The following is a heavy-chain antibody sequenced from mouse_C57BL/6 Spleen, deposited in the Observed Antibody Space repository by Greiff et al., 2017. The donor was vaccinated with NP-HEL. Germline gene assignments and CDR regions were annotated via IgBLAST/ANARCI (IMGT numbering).Heavy chain of an antibody. CDR1: GFSLTSYA. D-gene: IGHD1-1*01. Sequence: VKLQESGPGLVAPSQSLSITCTVSGFSLTSYAISWVRQPPGKGLEWLGVIWTGGGTNYNSALKSRLSISKDNSKSQVFLKMNSLQTDDTARYYCARKVLDYYGSSYWYFDVWGTGTTVTVSS. CDR2: IWTGGGT. J-gene: IGHJ1*03. CDR3: ARKVLDYYGSSYWYFDV. V-gene: IGHV2-9-1*01.